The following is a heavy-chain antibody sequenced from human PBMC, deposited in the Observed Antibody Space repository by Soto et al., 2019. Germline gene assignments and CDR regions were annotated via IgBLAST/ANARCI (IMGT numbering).Heavy chain of an antibody. CDR1: GFTFSTYW. CDR3: ARDLGSSWYPEYFQH. J-gene: IGHJ1*01. CDR2: TDNDGSFT. D-gene: IGHD6-13*01. V-gene: IGHV3-74*01. Sequence: GGSLRLSCIASGFTFSTYWMHWVRQTPEKGLVWVSHTDNDGSFTTYADSVKGRFTISRDNAKNSLYLQMNSLRAEDTAVYYCARDLGSSWYPEYFQHWGQGTLVTVS.